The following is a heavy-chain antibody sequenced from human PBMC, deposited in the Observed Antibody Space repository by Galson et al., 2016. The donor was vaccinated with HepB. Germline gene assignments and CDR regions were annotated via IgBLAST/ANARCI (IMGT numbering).Heavy chain of an antibody. CDR3: AERREERFDT. Sequence: SLRLSCAASAFDFSTYAMSWVRQAPGKGLEWVSSISGSGGTAFYADSVKGRFTISRDNSKNTLYLQMNTVRADDTDLYYCAERREERFDTWGQGTLVIVSS. CDR1: AFDFSTYA. J-gene: IGHJ5*02. CDR2: ISGSGGTA. D-gene: IGHD1-1*01. V-gene: IGHV3-23*01.